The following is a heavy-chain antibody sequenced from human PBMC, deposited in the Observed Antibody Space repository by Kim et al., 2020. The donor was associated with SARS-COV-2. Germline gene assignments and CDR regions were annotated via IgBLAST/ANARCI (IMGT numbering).Heavy chain of an antibody. Sequence: SETLSLTCTVSGGSISSYYWSWIRQPPGKGLEWIGYIYYSGSTNYNPSLKSRVTISVDTSKNQFSLKLSSVTAADTAVYYCARDTRILWFGESDAFDIWGQRNMVTVSS. CDR3: ARDTRILWFGESDAFDI. D-gene: IGHD3-10*01. CDR2: IYYSGST. J-gene: IGHJ3*02. V-gene: IGHV4-59*01. CDR1: GGSISSYY.